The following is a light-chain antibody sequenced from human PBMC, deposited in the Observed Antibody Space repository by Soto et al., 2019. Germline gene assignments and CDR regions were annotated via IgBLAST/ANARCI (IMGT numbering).Light chain of an antibody. V-gene: IGLV1-51*01. CDR2: DNN. CDR3: GAWDSSLRIGV. Sequence: QSVLTQPPSVSAAPGQKVTISCSGSTSNIGNNYVAWYQQVPGTAPKLLIYDNNKRPSGIPDRFSGSKSGTSATLGITGLQTGDEADYYCGAWDSSLRIGVFGGGTKVTVL. CDR1: TSNIGNNY. J-gene: IGLJ3*02.